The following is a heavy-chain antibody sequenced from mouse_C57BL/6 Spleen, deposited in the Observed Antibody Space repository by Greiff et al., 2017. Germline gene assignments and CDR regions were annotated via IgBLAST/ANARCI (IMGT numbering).Heavy chain of an antibody. Sequence: EVKLQESGPELVKPGASVKMSCKASGYTFTDYNMHWVKQSHGKSLEWIGYINPNNGGTSYNQKFKGKATLTVNKSSSTAYMELRSLTSEDSAVYYCARVGFYYYGSYFDYWGQGTTLTVSS. CDR2: INPNNGGT. J-gene: IGHJ2*01. CDR1: GYTFTDYN. CDR3: ARVGFYYYGSYFDY. V-gene: IGHV1-22*01. D-gene: IGHD1-1*01.